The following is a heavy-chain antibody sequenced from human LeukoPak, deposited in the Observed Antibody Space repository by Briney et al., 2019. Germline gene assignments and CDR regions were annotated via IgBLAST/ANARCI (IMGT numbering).Heavy chain of an antibody. J-gene: IGHJ4*02. CDR2: FDPEDGET. D-gene: IGHD6-19*01. V-gene: IGHV1-24*01. CDR3: ATGSPLGSGWDGPGGAFDY. Sequence: ASVKVSCKVSGYTLTELSMHWVRQAPGKGLEWMGGFDPEDGETIYAQKFQGRVTMTEDTSTDTAYMELSSLRSEDTAVYYCATGSPLGSGWDGPGGAFDYWGQGTLVTVSS. CDR1: GYTLTELS.